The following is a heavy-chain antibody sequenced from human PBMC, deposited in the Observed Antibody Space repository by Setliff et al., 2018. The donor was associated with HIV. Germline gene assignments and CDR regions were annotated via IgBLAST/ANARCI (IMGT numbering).Heavy chain of an antibody. CDR3: ARHRDPPGTSWIYYYYYMDL. D-gene: IGHD6-13*01. J-gene: IGHJ6*03. CDR1: GASISSSNSY. CDR2: IYSTGTT. Sequence: SETLSLTCTVYGASISSSNSYWGWIRQPPGKRLEWLASIYSTGTTSYTPSLSSRLTISVDTSKNQVSLRLRFVTAADTGVYYCARHRDPPGTSWIYYYYYMDLWGEGTTVTVSS. V-gene: IGHV4-39*01.